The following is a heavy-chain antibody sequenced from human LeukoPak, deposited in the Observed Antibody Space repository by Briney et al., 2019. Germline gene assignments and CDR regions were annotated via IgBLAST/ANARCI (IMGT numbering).Heavy chain of an antibody. J-gene: IGHJ6*03. CDR3: AKDPRKVRVSVVPAARYMDV. CDR1: GFTFSSYG. Sequence: GGPLRLSCAASGFTFSSYGMHWVRQAPGKGLEWVAVISYDGSNKYYADSVKGRFTISRDNSKNTLSLQMNSLRSEDTAVYYCAKDPRKVRVSVVPAARYMDVWGKGTTVTISS. D-gene: IGHD2-2*01. V-gene: IGHV3-30*18. CDR2: ISYDGSNK.